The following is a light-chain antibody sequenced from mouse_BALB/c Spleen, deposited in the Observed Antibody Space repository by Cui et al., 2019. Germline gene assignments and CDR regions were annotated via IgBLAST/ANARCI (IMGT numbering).Light chain of an antibody. V-gene: IGKV4-57*01. CDR1: SSVSY. J-gene: IGKJ4*01. Sequence: QIVLTQSPAIMSASPGEKVTITCSASSSVSYMHWFQQKPGTSPKLWIYSTSNLASGVPARFSGSGSGTSYSLTICRMEAEDAATYYCQQRSSYPFTFGSGTKLEIK. CDR2: STS. CDR3: QQRSSYPFT.